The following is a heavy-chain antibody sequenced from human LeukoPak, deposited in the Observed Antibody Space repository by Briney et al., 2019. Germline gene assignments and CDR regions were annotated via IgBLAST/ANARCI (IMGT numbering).Heavy chain of an antibody. Sequence: SGTLSLTCAVSGGSISSSNWWSWVRQPPGQGLEWIGEIYHSGSTNYNPSLKSRVTISVDKSKNQFSLKLSSVTAADTAVYYCARGSSGWAGIPDNWFDPWGQGTLVTVSS. CDR2: IYHSGST. V-gene: IGHV4-4*02. J-gene: IGHJ5*02. CDR3: ARGSSGWAGIPDNWFDP. D-gene: IGHD6-19*01. CDR1: GGSISSSNW.